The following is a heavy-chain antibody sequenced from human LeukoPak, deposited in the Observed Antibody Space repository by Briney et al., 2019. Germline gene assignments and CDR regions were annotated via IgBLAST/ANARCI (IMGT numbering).Heavy chain of an antibody. V-gene: IGHV4-59*12. CDR3: AREGIVRTYDQ. CDR2: IYYSGIT. CDR1: GDSISSYY. Sequence: SETLSLTCTVSGDSISSYYWYWFRQPPGKELEWIACIYYSGITHYNPSLKSRVTISLDTSKNQFSLRLSSVTATDTAVYYCAREGIVRTYDQWGQGTLVTVSS. D-gene: IGHD2/OR15-2a*01. J-gene: IGHJ4*02.